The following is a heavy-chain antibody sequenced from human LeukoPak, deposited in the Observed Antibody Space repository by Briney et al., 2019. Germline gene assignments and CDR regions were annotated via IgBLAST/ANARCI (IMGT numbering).Heavy chain of an antibody. V-gene: IGHV1-2*02. J-gene: IGHJ4*02. CDR2: INGNDGST. CDR3: ARDEGSTYNQLDY. Sequence: ASVKVSCKASGYTFDNFYIHWVRQAPGQGPGWMGWINGNDGSTNYALKFQGRVTMTRVTAISTVYMDLSGLRPDDTAIYYCARDEGSTYNQLDYWGQGTLVTVSS. D-gene: IGHD1-14*01. CDR1: GYTFDNFY.